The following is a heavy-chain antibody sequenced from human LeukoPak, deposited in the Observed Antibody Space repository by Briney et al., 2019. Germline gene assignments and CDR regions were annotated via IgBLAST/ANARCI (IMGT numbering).Heavy chain of an antibody. J-gene: IGHJ4*02. D-gene: IGHD4-11*01. V-gene: IGHV3-43D*03. CDR1: GFTFDGYA. CDR2: ISWDGGST. CDR3: AKDTSNYPEYFDY. Sequence: TGGSLRLSCAASGFTFDGYAKHWVRQAPWKSQKWVSRISWDGGSTYYADSVKGRFTISRDNSKNSLYLQMNSLRAEDTALYYCAKDTSNYPEYFDYWGQGTLVTVSS.